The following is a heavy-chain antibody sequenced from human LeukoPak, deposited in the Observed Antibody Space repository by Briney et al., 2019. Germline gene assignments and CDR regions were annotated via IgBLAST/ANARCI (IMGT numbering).Heavy chain of an antibody. J-gene: IGHJ3*02. CDR1: GFTFSSYA. CDR2: ISGSGGAT. Sequence: GGSLRLSCAASGFTFSSYAMSWVRQAPGKGLEWVSAISGSGGATYYADSVKGRFTISRDNSKNTLYLQMNSLRAEDTAVYYCAKVPVFSLAISEVVTDDAFDIWGQGTIVTVSS. D-gene: IGHD3-3*01. CDR3: AKVPVFSLAISEVVTDDAFDI. V-gene: IGHV3-23*01.